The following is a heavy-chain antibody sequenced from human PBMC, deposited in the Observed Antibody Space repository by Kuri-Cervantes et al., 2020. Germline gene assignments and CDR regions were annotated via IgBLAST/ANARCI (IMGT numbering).Heavy chain of an antibody. CDR2: ISYDGSNK. CDR1: GFTFSSYG. J-gene: IGHJ4*02. CDR3: ARPGDYGDGADYFDY. Sequence: GESLKISCAASGFTFSSYGMHWVRRAPGKGLEWVAVISYDGSNKYYADSVKGRFTISRDNSKNTLYLQMNSLRAEDTAVYYCARPGDYGDGADYFDYWGQGTLVTVSS. D-gene: IGHD4-17*01. V-gene: IGHV3-30*03.